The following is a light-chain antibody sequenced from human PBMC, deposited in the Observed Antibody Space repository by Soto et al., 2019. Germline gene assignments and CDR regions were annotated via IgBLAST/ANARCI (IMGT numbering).Light chain of an antibody. J-gene: IGLJ3*02. Sequence: QSALTQPPSASGSPGQSVTISCSGTSSNIERNTVNWYQQLPGTAPKLLIYSNNVRPSGVPDRFSGSNSGTSASLAISGLQSEDEADYYCAVWDDSLNGWVFGGGTKVTVL. CDR2: SNN. CDR3: AVWDDSLNGWV. V-gene: IGLV1-44*01. CDR1: SSNIERNT.